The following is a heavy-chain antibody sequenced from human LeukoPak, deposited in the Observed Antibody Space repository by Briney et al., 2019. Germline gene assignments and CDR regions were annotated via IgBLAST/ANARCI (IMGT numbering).Heavy chain of an antibody. V-gene: IGHV3-21*01. CDR1: GFNFRSYS. J-gene: IGHJ4*02. Sequence: PGGSLRLSCAASGFNFRSYSMNWVRQAPAKGLEWVSSISSSSSYIYYADSVKGRFTVSRENVKNSLYLQMNSLRAEDTAVYYCARDGGRGYTYGPPYYFDYWGQGTLVTVSS. CDR3: ARDGGRGYTYGPPYYFDY. D-gene: IGHD5-18*01. CDR2: ISSSSSYI.